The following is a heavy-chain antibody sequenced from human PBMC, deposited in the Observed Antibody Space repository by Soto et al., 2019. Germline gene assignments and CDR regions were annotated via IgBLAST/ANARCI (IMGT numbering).Heavy chain of an antibody. CDR1: GGSISSGGYS. Sequence: QLQLQESGSGLVKPSQTLSLTCAVSGGSISSGGYSWSWIRQPPGKGLEWIGYIYHSGSTYYNPSRKSRVTISVDRSKNQFSLKLSSVTAADTAVYYCASFATVVSYWGQGTLVTVSS. V-gene: IGHV4-30-2*01. CDR2: IYHSGST. J-gene: IGHJ4*02. CDR3: ASFATVVSY. D-gene: IGHD2-21*01.